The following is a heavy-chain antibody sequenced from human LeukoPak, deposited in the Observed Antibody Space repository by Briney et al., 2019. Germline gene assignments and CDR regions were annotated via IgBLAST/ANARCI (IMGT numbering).Heavy chain of an antibody. V-gene: IGHV3-7*03. D-gene: IGHD3-3*01. Sequence: GGSLRLSCAASGFTVSNNYMSWVRQAPGKGLEWVANIKQGGSEKYYVDSVKGRFTISRDNAKNSLYLQMNSLRAEDTAVYYCARESPSNYDFWSGYYSAFDIWGQGTMVTVSS. CDR3: ARESPSNYDFWSGYYSAFDI. CDR2: IKQGGSEK. J-gene: IGHJ3*02. CDR1: GFTVSNNY.